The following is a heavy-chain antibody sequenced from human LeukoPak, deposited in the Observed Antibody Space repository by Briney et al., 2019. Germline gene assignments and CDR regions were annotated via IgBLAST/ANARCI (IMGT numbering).Heavy chain of an antibody. Sequence: SVKVSCKASAGTFSSYAISWVRQAPGQGLEWMGRIIPILGIANYAQKFQGRVTITADKSTSTAYMELSSLRSEDTAVHYCARDDGQDYYYYGMDVWGQGTTVTVSS. CDR3: ARDDGQDYYYYGMDV. V-gene: IGHV1-69*04. D-gene: IGHD5-24*01. CDR1: AGTFSSYA. J-gene: IGHJ6*02. CDR2: IIPILGIA.